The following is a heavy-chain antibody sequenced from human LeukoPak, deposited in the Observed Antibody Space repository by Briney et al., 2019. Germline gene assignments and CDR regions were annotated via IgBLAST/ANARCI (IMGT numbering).Heavy chain of an antibody. V-gene: IGHV3-64D*06. CDR2: VSSNGGST. CDR3: ASQYYYDSSGNTLDY. J-gene: IGHJ4*02. CDR1: GFTFSTFT. D-gene: IGHD3-22*01. Sequence: PGGSLRLSCSASGFTFSTFTMEWVRQAPGKGLEYVSAVSSNGGSTYYADSVKGRFTISRDNSKNTLYLQMSSLRPEDTAVYYCASQYYYDSSGNTLDYWGQGTLVTVSS.